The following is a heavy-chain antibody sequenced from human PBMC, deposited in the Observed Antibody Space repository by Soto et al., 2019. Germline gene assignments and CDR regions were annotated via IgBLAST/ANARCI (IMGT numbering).Heavy chain of an antibody. CDR2: ISYDGSNK. V-gene: IGHV3-30-3*01. D-gene: IGHD3-16*02. CDR3: ARDDALGGVIVPPRY. CDR1: GFTFSSYA. Sequence: QVQLVESGGGVVQPGRSLRLSCAASGFTFSSYAMHWVRQAPGKGLEWVAVISYDGSNKYYADSVKGRFTISRDNSKNTLYLQMNRLRAEDTAVYYCARDDALGGVIVPPRYWGQGTLVTVSS. J-gene: IGHJ4*02.